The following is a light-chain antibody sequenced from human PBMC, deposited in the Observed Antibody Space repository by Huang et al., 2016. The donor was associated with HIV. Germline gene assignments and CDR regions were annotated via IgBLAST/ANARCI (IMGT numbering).Light chain of an antibody. CDR1: QSLTTN. J-gene: IGKJ2*01. CDR2: GTS. CDR3: QHYKT. V-gene: IGKV3-15*01. Sequence: EIVLTQSPATLSVSPGERVTLSWRASQSLTTNLAWYQQKPGQAPRLLIYGTSTRSTDIPARFSGSGSGTEFTLTISSLQSEDFAVYSCQHYKTFGRGTKLEIK.